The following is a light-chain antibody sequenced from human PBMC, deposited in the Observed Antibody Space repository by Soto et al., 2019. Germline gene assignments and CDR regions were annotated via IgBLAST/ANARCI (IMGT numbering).Light chain of an antibody. V-gene: IGKV3-11*01. J-gene: IGKJ1*01. CDR3: QQRSNWPVT. Sequence: EIVLTQSPGTLSLSPGERATLSCRASQSVSGYLAWYQQKPGQAPRLLIYDASTSATGISARFSGSGSGTDFTLTISSLEPEDFAVYYCQQRSNWPVTFGQGTRVELK. CDR2: DAS. CDR1: QSVSGY.